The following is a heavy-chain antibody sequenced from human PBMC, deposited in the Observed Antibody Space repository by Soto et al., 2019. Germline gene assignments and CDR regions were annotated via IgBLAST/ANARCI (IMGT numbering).Heavy chain of an antibody. V-gene: IGHV4-31*03. CDR3: ARGGIAAAAPPDY. D-gene: IGHD6-13*01. Sequence: SETLSLTCTASGGSISSGGYYWSWIRQHPGKGLEWIGYIYYSGSTYYNPSLKSRVTISVDTSKNQFSLKLSSVTAADTAVYYCARGGIAAAAPPDYWGQGTLVTVS. J-gene: IGHJ4*02. CDR2: IYYSGST. CDR1: GGSISSGGYY.